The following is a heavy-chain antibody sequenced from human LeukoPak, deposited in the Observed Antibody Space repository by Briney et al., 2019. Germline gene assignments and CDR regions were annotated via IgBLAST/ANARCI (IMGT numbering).Heavy chain of an antibody. CDR2: INTNTGDT. CDR1: VYTLTDSY. J-gene: IGHJ6*02. Sequence: ASVKVSCKASVYTLTDSYIHWVRQAPGQGLEWMGWINTNTGDTKYTQKFQGRVTMTRATSISTVYMEVSRLTSDDKAVSYCARVRRVGGILYGLDVWGQGTTVTVSS. D-gene: IGHD3-10*01. CDR3: ARVRRVGGILYGLDV. V-gene: IGHV1-2*02.